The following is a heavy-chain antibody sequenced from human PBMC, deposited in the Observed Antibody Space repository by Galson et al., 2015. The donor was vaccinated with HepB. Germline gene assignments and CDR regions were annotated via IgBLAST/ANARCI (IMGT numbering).Heavy chain of an antibody. CDR1: GFSFSPYA. Sequence: SLRLSCAASGFSFSPYAMHWVRQAPGKGLEYVSSISQIGDYTYYGNSVRGRFTISRVNSENTLYLHMGSLTAEDTAVYYCTRWDCGSDRNRCYEGVWGKGTTVTVSS. D-gene: IGHD2-21*02. CDR2: ISQIGDYT. J-gene: IGHJ6*04. V-gene: IGHV3-64*01. CDR3: TRWDCGSDRNRCYEGV.